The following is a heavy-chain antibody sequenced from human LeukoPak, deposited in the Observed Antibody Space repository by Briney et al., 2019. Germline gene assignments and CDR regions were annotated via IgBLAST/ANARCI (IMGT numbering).Heavy chain of an antibody. J-gene: IGHJ4*02. CDR2: ISYDGSNK. CDR1: GFTFSSYG. CDR3: ARSGSLAPFDY. V-gene: IGHV3-30*03. D-gene: IGHD1-26*01. Sequence: GGSLRLSCAASGFTFSSYGMHWVRQAPGKGLEWVAVISYDGSNKYYADSVKGRFTISRDNSKNTLYLQTNSLRAEDTAVYYCARSGSLAPFDYWGQGTLVTVSS.